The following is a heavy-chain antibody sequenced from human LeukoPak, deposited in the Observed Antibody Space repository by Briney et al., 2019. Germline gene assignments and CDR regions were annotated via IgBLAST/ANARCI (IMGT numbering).Heavy chain of an antibody. J-gene: IGHJ4*02. CDR1: GDSFTSYW. CDR3: ARLVGSYGYFDY. CDR2: IYPGDSDT. Sequence: GASLQISCKGSGDSFTSYWIGWVRQLPGKGLEWMGIIYPGDSDTRYSPSFQGQVTISADKSISTAYLQWSSLKASDTAMYYCARLVGSYGYFDYWGQGTLVTVSS. D-gene: IGHD5-18*01. V-gene: IGHV5-51*01.